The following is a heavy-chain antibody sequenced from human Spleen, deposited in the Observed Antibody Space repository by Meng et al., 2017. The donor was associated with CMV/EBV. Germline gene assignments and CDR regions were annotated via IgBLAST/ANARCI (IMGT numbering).Heavy chain of an antibody. V-gene: IGHV3-7*01. D-gene: IGHD2-2*01. CDR3: ARRNHCSSTSCSHYYYYGMDA. CDR1: GFIFTNYW. Sequence: GGSLRLSCAGSGFIFTNYWMGWVRQAPGKGLEWVANIKEDGSKTNYVDSVKGRFTISRDNAKNSLYLQMNSLRAEDTAVYYCARRNHCSSTSCSHYYYYGMDAWGQGTTVTVSS. J-gene: IGHJ6*02. CDR2: IKEDGSKT.